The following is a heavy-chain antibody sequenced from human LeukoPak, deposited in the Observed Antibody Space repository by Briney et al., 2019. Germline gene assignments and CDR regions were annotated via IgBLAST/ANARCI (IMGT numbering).Heavy chain of an antibody. CDR3: AKDQVVDYLFDY. Sequence: PGGSLRLSCAASGFAFDDYGMSWVRQAPGKGLEWVSGINWNGGSTGYADSVKGRFTISRDNAKNSLYLQMNSLRAEDTAVYYCAKDQVVDYLFDYWGQGTLVTVSS. CDR1: GFAFDDYG. D-gene: IGHD3-22*01. CDR2: INWNGGST. V-gene: IGHV3-20*04. J-gene: IGHJ4*02.